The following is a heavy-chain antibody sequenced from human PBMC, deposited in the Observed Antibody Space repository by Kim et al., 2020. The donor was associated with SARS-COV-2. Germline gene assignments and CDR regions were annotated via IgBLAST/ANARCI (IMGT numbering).Heavy chain of an antibody. D-gene: IGHD6-13*01. CDR3: ARIPRGIAAAGTRPRDY. Sequence: SETLSLTCAVSGGSISSSNWWSWVRQPPGKGLEWIGEIYHSGSTNYNPSLKSRVTISLDKSKNQFSLKLSSVTAADTAVYYCARIPRGIAAAGTRPRDYWGQGTLVTVSS. CDR2: IYHSGST. CDR1: GGSISSSNW. J-gene: IGHJ4*02. V-gene: IGHV4-4*02.